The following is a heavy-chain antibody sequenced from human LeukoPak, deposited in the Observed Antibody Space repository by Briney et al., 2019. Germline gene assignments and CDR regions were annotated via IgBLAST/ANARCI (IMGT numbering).Heavy chain of an antibody. CDR1: GFTFSSYA. V-gene: IGHV3-23*01. Sequence: GWSLRLSCAASGFTFSSYAMSWVRQAPGKGLEWVSAISGSGGSTYYADSVKGRFTISRDNSKNTLYLQMNSLRAEDTAVYYCAKDVRPAQNYFDYWGQGTLVTVSS. CDR3: AKDVRPAQNYFDY. CDR2: ISGSGGST. J-gene: IGHJ4*02.